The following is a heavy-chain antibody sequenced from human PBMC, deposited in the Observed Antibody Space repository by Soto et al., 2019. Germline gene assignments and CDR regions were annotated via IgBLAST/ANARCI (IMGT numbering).Heavy chain of an antibody. CDR2: ISGGASDK. Sequence: EVQLVESGGRLVQPGGSLRLSCAASGFMFSAYWMSWVRQDPGKGLEWVATISGGASDKFYVDSVKGPFTISRDDSKNTLYLQRNRLRDDDTAVYYCVREDWHRFDSWVQGTLVTVSS. D-gene: IGHD2-21*01. CDR3: VREDWHRFDS. CDR1: GFMFSAYW. V-gene: IGHV3-7*01. J-gene: IGHJ4*02.